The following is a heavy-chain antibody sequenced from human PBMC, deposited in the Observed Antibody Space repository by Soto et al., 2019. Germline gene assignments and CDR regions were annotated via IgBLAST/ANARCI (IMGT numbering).Heavy chain of an antibody. CDR3: AREPYYYDSSGYEASWFDP. CDR1: GGAISSYY. J-gene: IGHJ5*02. Sequence: SETLSLTCTVSGGAISSYYWSWIRQPPGKGLELIGYIYYSGSTNYNPSLKSRVTISVDTSKNQFSLKLSSVTAADTAVYYCAREPYYYDSSGYEASWFDPWGQGTLVTVSS. CDR2: IYYSGST. V-gene: IGHV4-59*01. D-gene: IGHD3-22*01.